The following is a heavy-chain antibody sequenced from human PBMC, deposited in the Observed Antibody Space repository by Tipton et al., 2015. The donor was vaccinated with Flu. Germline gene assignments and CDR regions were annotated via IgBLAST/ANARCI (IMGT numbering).Heavy chain of an antibody. CDR2: IYTSGST. J-gene: IGHJ4*02. Sequence: GLVKPSETLSLTCSVSGGSTSGDHWNWIRQPAGKGLGWIGRIYTSGSTNYNPSLKSRVTISVDTSKSQFSLMLRSVTAADTAVYYCARLSYYDVDLKNFYFDYWGQGALVTVSS. CDR3: ARLSYYDVDLKNFYFDY. D-gene: IGHD3-10*02. V-gene: IGHV4-4*07. CDR1: GGSTSGDH.